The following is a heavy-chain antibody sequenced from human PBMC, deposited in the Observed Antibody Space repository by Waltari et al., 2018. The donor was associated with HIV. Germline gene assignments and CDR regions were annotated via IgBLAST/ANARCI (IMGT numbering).Heavy chain of an antibody. J-gene: IGHJ5*02. D-gene: IGHD3-10*01. CDR2: IYSGGNR. V-gene: IGHV3-53*01. CDR1: GFTVGGTY. Sequence: EMQVVESGGGLMQPGGSLRLSCAASGFTVGGTYLNWVRQAPGKGLEWVSVIYSGGNRYYADSVKGRFTISRDDSKNTLYLQMNGLRADDTAVYYCAREEASGSYYAGYNRFDPWGQGTLVTVSS. CDR3: AREEASGSYYAGYNRFDP.